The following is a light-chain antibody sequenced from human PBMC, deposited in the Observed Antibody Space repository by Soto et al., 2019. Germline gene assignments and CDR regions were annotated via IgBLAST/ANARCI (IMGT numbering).Light chain of an antibody. J-gene: IGKJ1*01. CDR2: GTS. V-gene: IGKV3D-15*01. Sequence: IVMTQSTATLSVSPGERATLSCRASQTVSINVAWYQQKPGQAPRLLIYGTSYRATDVPARFSGSGYGTEFTLTISSLQSEDFAVYYCQQYDDWPPWTFGQGTKVEIK. CDR1: QTVSIN. CDR3: QQYDDWPPWT.